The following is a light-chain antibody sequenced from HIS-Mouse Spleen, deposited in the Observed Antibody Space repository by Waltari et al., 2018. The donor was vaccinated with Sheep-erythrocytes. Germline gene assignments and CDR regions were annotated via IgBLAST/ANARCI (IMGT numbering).Light chain of an antibody. Sequence: QSALTQPASVSGSPGQSITISCTGTSSDVGSYNLVSCDQQHPDKAPKLMIYGGSKRPSGVSNRFSGYKSGNTASLTVSGLQAEDEADYYCCSYAGSSTPWVFGGGTKLTVL. J-gene: IGLJ3*02. V-gene: IGLV2-23*01. CDR1: SSDVGSYNL. CDR2: GGS. CDR3: CSYAGSSTPWV.